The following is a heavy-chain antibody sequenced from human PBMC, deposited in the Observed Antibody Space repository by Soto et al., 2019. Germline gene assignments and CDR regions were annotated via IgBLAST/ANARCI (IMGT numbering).Heavy chain of an antibody. V-gene: IGHV3-30-3*01. CDR2: ISYDGSNK. J-gene: IGHJ4*02. Sequence: QVQLVESGGGVVQPGRSLRLSCAASGFTFSSYAMHWVRQAPGKGLEWVAVISYDGSNKYYADSVKGRFTISRDNSKNQLYLKMNSLRAEDTAVYYCARDGGDGRGWFGGFDYWGQGTLVTVSS. CDR3: ARDGGDGRGWFGGFDY. CDR1: GFTFSSYA. D-gene: IGHD6-19*01.